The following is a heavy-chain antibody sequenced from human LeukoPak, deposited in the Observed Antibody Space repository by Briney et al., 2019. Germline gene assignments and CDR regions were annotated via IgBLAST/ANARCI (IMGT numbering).Heavy chain of an antibody. CDR2: ISGSGGST. Sequence: PGGSLRLSCAASGFTFSSYGMSWVRQAPGKGLEWVSAISGSGGSTYYADSVKGRFTISRDNSKNTLYLQMNSLRAEDTAVYYCAKDRLYYDFWSGYYVPDAFDIWGQGTMVTVSS. CDR1: GFTFSSYG. V-gene: IGHV3-23*01. J-gene: IGHJ3*02. CDR3: AKDRLYYDFWSGYYVPDAFDI. D-gene: IGHD3-3*01.